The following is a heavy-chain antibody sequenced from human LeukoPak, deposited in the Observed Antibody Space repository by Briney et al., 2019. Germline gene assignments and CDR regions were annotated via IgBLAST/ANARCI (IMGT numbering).Heavy chain of an antibody. V-gene: IGHV4-39*01. CDR2: IYYSGST. D-gene: IGHD4-11*01. Sequence: GSLRLSCAASGFTVSSNYMSWVRQAPGKGLEWIGSIYYSGSTYYNPSLKSRVTISVDTSKNQFSLKLSSVTAADTAVYYCARRADYGNDPYFDYWGQGTLVTVSS. CDR1: GFTVSSNY. J-gene: IGHJ4*02. CDR3: ARRADYGNDPYFDY.